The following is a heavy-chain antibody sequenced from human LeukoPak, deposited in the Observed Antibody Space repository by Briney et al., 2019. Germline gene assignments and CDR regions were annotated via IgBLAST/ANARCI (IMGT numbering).Heavy chain of an antibody. CDR3: ARFRRGNYDSSGYYY. D-gene: IGHD3-22*01. Sequence: SETLSLTCAVSGGSISSGGYSWSWIRQPPGKGLEWIGYTYHSGSTNYNPSLKSRVTISVDTSKNQFSLKLSSVTAADTAVYYCARFRRGNYDSSGYYYWGQGTLVTVSS. J-gene: IGHJ4*02. V-gene: IGHV4-30-2*01. CDR2: TYHSGST. CDR1: GGSISSGGYS.